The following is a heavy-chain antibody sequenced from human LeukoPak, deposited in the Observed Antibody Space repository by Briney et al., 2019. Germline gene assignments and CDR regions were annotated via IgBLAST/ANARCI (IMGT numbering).Heavy chain of an antibody. J-gene: IGHJ4*02. CDR1: GFTFNSYG. CDR2: IWYDGSNK. CDR3: ARDGYGDGTFDY. Sequence: GRSLRLSCAASGFTFNSYGMHWVRQAPGKGLEWVAVIWYDGSNKYYADSVKGRFTISRDNSKNTLYLQMNSLRAEDTAVYYCARDGYGDGTFDYWGQGTLVTVSS. D-gene: IGHD4-17*01. V-gene: IGHV3-33*01.